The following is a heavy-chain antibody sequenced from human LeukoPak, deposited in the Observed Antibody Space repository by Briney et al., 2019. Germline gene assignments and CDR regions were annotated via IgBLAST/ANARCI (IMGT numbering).Heavy chain of an antibody. Sequence: PGGSLRLSCAASGFTFSSYAMSWVRQAPGKGLEWVSAISGSGGSTYYADSVKGRFTISRDNSKNTLYLQMNSLRAEDTAVYYCAKDGLLGCSSTSCYLGVDYWGQGTLVTVSS. J-gene: IGHJ4*02. V-gene: IGHV3-23*01. CDR2: ISGSGGST. CDR1: GFTFSSYA. CDR3: AKDGLLGCSSTSCYLGVDY. D-gene: IGHD2-2*01.